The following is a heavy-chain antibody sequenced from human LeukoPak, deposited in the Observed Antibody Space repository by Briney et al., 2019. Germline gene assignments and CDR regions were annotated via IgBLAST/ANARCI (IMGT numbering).Heavy chain of an antibody. CDR3: ARGSRDIVVVPAAICDYFDY. V-gene: IGHV4-39*01. J-gene: IGHJ4*02. CDR1: GGSISSSSYY. D-gene: IGHD2-2*01. CDR2: IYYSGST. Sequence: KPSETLSLTCTVSGGSISSSSYYWGWIRQPPGKGLERIGSIYYSGSTYYNPSLKSRVTISVDTSKNQFSLKPSSVTAADTAVYYCARGSRDIVVVPAAICDYFDYWGQGTLVTVSS.